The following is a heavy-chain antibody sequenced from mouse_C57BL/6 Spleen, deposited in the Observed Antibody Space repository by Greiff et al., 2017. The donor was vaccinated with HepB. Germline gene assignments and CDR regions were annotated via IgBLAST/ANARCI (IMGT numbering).Heavy chain of an antibody. D-gene: IGHD2-4*01. CDR3: AREGYYDYDKDYYAMDY. V-gene: IGHV1-63*01. CDR2: IYPGGGYT. CDR1: GYTFTNYW. Sequence: VQRVESGAELVRPGTSVKMSCKASGYTFTNYWIGWAKQRPGHGLEWIGDIYPGGGYTNYNEKFKGKATLTADKSSSTAYMQFSSLTSEDSAIYYCAREGYYDYDKDYYAMDYWGQGTSVTVSS. J-gene: IGHJ4*01.